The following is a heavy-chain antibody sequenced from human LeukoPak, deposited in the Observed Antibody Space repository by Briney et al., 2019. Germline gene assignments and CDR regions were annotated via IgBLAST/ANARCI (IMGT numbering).Heavy chain of an antibody. Sequence: SETLSLTCTVSGFSITTGYYWAWIRQPLGKGLEWIGTIFRIGSTYQNPSLKSRVTISVDTSKNQFSLKLSSVTAADTALYYCARVIDVAAAGYFDSWGQGTQVTVSS. J-gene: IGHJ4*02. CDR3: ARVIDVAAAGYFDS. V-gene: IGHV4-38-2*02. CDR1: GFSITTGYY. CDR2: IFRIGST. D-gene: IGHD6-13*01.